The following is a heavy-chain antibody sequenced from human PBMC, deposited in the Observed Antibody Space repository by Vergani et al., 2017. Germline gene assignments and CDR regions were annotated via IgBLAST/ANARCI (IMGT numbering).Heavy chain of an antibody. J-gene: IGHJ4*02. Sequence: EVQLVESGGGLVQPGRSLRLSCAASGFTFDAYAMHWVRQAPGKGLEWVSGISWNSGSIGYADSVKGRFTISRDNAKNSLYLQMNSLRAEDTALYYCAKGAGDYDSSGYYYSSDWGQGTLVTVSS. D-gene: IGHD3-22*01. CDR1: GFTFDAYA. CDR3: AKGAGDYDSSGYYYSSD. CDR2: ISWNSGSI. V-gene: IGHV3-9*01.